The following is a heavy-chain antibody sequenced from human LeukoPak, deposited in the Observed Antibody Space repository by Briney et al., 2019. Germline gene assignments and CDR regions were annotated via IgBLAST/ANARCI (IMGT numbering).Heavy chain of an antibody. V-gene: IGHV3-7*01. CDR3: AELGITMIGGV. CDR2: IEQDGSEK. D-gene: IGHD3-10*02. CDR1: RFTFNSCW. J-gene: IGHJ6*04. Sequence: GGSLRLSCAASRFTFNSCWMSRVRQAPGKGLEWVANIEQDGSEKYYVDSVKGRFTISRDNAKNSLYLQMNSLRAEDTAVYYCAELGITMIGGVWGKGTTVTISS.